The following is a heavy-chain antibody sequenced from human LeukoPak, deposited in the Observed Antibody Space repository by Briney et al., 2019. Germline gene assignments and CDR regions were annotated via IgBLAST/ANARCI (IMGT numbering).Heavy chain of an antibody. D-gene: IGHD2-21*02. CDR1: GGSISGYY. Sequence: SETLSLTCTVSGGSISGYYWSWIRQPAGKGLEWIGRIYTSGSTNYNPSLKSRVTMSVDTSKNQFSLKLSSVTAADTAVYYCARGVVVVTAIFYYYYMDVWGKGTTVTISS. V-gene: IGHV4-4*07. J-gene: IGHJ6*03. CDR3: ARGVVVVTAIFYYYYMDV. CDR2: IYTSGST.